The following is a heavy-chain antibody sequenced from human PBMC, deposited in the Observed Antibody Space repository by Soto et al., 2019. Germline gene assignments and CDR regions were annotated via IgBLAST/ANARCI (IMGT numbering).Heavy chain of an antibody. CDR3: ARHVVATINWFDP. V-gene: IGHV5-10-1*01. D-gene: IGHD5-12*01. J-gene: IGHJ5*02. Sequence: GESLKISCTSSGDSFTRYLISWVRQMPGKGLEWMGRIDPSDSYTNYSPSFQGHVTISADKSISTAYLQWSSLKASDTAMYYCARHVVATINWFDPWGKGSLVTVSS. CDR2: IDPSDSYT. CDR1: GDSFTRYL.